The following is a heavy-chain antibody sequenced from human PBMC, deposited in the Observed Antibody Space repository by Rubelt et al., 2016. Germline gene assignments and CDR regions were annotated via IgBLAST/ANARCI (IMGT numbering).Heavy chain of an antibody. CDR1: GFTFSSYS. V-gene: IGHV3-21*01. J-gene: IGHJ4*02. D-gene: IGHD3-10*01. Sequence: EVQLVESGGGLVKPGGSLRLSCAASGFTFSSYSMNWVRQAPGKGLEWVSSISSSSSYIYYADSVKVRFTISRDNARNSLYVQMNSVRAEDTAVYYCARGFGESDYWGQGTLVTVSS. CDR2: ISSSSSYI. CDR3: ARGFGESDY.